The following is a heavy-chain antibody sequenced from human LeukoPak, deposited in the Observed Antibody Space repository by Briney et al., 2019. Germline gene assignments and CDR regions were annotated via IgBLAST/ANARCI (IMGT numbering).Heavy chain of an antibody. CDR2: IYYSGST. CDR3: ARHSAAVAGIDY. CDR1: GGSISSSSYY. D-gene: IGHD6-19*01. Sequence: SETLSLTCTVSGGSISSSSYYWGWIRQPPGKGLEWIGSIYYSGSTYYNPSLKSRVTISVDTSKNQFSLKLSPVTAADTAVYYCARHSAAVAGIDYWGQGTLVTVSS. V-gene: IGHV4-39*01. J-gene: IGHJ4*02.